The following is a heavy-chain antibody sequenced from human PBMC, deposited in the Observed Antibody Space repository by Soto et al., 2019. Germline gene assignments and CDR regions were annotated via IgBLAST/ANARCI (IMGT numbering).Heavy chain of an antibody. CDR2: IFYRGST. J-gene: IGHJ3*02. V-gene: IGHV4-39*07. CDR3: ATVEDCGGDCPIEAFEI. CDR1: GGSIRSNTFY. Sequence: SETLSLTCTVSGGSIRSNTFYWGWIRQPPGKGLEWIGNIFYRGSTYYNPSLKSRVTISVDTSKNQFSLKLSSVTAADTAVYYCATVEDCGGDCPIEAFEIWGQGTMVTVSS. D-gene: IGHD2-21*02.